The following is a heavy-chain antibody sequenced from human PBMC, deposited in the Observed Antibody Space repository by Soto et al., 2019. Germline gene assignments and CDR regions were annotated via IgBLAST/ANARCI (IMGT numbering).Heavy chain of an antibody. V-gene: IGHV1-69*13. CDR3: AREHPSSGYYYPPDY. CDR1: GGTFSSYA. CDR2: IIPIFGTA. D-gene: IGHD3-22*01. J-gene: IGHJ4*02. Sequence: GASVKVSCKASGGTFSSYAISWVRPAPGQGLEWMGGIIPIFGTANYAQKFQGRVTITADESTSTAYMELSSLRSEDTAVYYCAREHPSSGYYYPPDYWGQGTLVTVSS.